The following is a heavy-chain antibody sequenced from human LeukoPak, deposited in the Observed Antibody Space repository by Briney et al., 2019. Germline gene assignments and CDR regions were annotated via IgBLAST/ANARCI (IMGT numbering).Heavy chain of an antibody. CDR3: AGHSEMDV. Sequence: GGSLRLSCAASGFTFSTYAMSWVRQAPGKGLEWVSTISGSGSSTYYSDSVRGRFATSRDNSKNTLYLQMSSLRAEDTAVYYCAGHSEMDVWGQGITVTVSS. V-gene: IGHV3-23*01. CDR1: GFTFSTYA. CDR2: ISGSGSST. D-gene: IGHD6-13*01. J-gene: IGHJ6*02.